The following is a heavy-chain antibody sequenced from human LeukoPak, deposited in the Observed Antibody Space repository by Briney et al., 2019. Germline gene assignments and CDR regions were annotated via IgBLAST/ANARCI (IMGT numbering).Heavy chain of an antibody. CDR3: ASVYNSGWYFDY. V-gene: IGHV1-2*02. CDR2: INPDSGGT. Sequence: GASVKVSCTASGYTFTDYYMHWVRQAPGQGLEWMGWINPDSGGTKYAQKFQGRVTLTRDTSISTAYMELSSLKYDDTAVYYCASVYNSGWYFDYWGQGALVTVSS. CDR1: GYTFTDYY. D-gene: IGHD5-12*01. J-gene: IGHJ4*02.